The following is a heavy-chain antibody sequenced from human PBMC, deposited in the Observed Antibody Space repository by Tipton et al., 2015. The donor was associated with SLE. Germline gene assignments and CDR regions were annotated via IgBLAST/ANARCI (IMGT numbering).Heavy chain of an antibody. CDR2: IRADGSNK. D-gene: IGHD3-16*01. Sequence: SLRLSCAASGFTYSGYAMHWVRPASGKGLEWVAFIRADGSNKDYADSVKGRFTISRDNSKNTLYLQMNRLRVEDTAVYYCSGGTGAYFDLWGQGTLVTVSS. CDR3: SGGTGAYFDL. CDR1: GFTYSGYA. J-gene: IGHJ4*02. V-gene: IGHV3-30*02.